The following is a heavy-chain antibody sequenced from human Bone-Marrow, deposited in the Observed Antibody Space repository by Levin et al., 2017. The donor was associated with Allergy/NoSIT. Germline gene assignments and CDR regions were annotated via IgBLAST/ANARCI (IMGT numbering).Heavy chain of an antibody. V-gene: IGHV4-34*01. Sequence: PSETLSLTCDVYGGSFSGFSWSWIRQPPGEGLEWIGEINHSGTTHYNPSLKSRVTITLDMSKRQFSLKLISVTAADTAVYYCARRGAGYYYAMDVWGQGTTVTVSS. CDR1: GGSFSGFS. D-gene: IGHD3-10*01. CDR2: INHSGTT. CDR3: ARRGAGYYYAMDV. J-gene: IGHJ6*02.